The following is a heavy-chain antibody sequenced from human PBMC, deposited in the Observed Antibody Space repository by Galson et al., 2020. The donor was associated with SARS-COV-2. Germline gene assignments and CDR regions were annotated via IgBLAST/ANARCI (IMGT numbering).Heavy chain of an antibody. Sequence: GESLKISCAASGFTFSSYWMSWVRQAPGKGLEWVANIKQDGSEKYYVDSVKGRFTISRDNAKNSLYLQMNSLRAEDTAVYYCAREHGDYGFDYWGQGTLVTVSS. V-gene: IGHV3-7*05. CDR1: GFTFSSYW. D-gene: IGHD4-17*01. CDR2: IKQDGSEK. J-gene: IGHJ4*02. CDR3: AREHGDYGFDY.